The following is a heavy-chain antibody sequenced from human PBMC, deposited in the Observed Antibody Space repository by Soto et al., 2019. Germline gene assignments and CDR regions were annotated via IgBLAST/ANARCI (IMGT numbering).Heavy chain of an antibody. V-gene: IGHV1-18*01. CDR3: ARASGSSYWFDP. CDR1: GCTFTSYA. Sequence: ASVKVSCKASGCTFTSYAISWVRQAPGQRLEWMGWINAGNGNTKYSQKLQGRVTMTTDTSTSTAYMELRSLRSDDTAVYYCARASGSSYWFDPWGQGTLVTVSS. D-gene: IGHD1-26*01. J-gene: IGHJ5*02. CDR2: INAGNGNT.